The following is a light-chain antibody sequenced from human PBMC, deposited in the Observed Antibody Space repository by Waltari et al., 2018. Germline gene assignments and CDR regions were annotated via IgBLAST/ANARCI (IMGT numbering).Light chain of an antibody. Sequence: DIVMTQSPDSLAVSPGERATINCKSSQSILYSSSNQNYLAWYQQKPGQSPKVLIYWASTRESGVPDRFSGSGSGTDFTLTISNLQAEDVAVYYCQQYYSIGGTFGQGTRVDIK. CDR3: QQYYSIGGT. CDR1: QSILYSSSNQNY. V-gene: IGKV4-1*01. CDR2: WAS. J-gene: IGKJ1*01.